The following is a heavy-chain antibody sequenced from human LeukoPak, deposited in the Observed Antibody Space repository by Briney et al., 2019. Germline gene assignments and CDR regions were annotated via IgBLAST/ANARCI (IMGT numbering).Heavy chain of an antibody. CDR1: GYSISTGYY. Sequence: KPSETLSLTCTVSGYSISTGYYWDWIRQPPGKGLEWIGTFYHGGSTYYNPSLKSRVTISVDTSKNQFSLKLSSVTAADTAVYYCARGSKYIAARTYFDYWGQGTLVTVSS. D-gene: IGHD6-6*01. V-gene: IGHV4-38-2*02. CDR3: ARGSKYIAARTYFDY. J-gene: IGHJ4*02. CDR2: FYHGGST.